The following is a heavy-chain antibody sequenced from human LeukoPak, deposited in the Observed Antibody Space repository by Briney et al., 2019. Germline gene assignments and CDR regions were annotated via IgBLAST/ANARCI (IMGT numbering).Heavy chain of an antibody. V-gene: IGHV3-15*01. D-gene: IGHD3-22*01. CDR1: GFTFSNAW. J-gene: IGHJ4*02. CDR3: TTDRYYDSSGYYSFDY. CDR2: IKSKTDGGTT. Sequence: GGSLRLSCAASGFTFSNAWMSWVRQAPGKGLEWVGRIKSKTDGGTTDYAAPVKGRFTISRDDSKNTLYLQMNSLKTEDTAVYYCTTDRYYDSSGYYSFDYWGQGTLVTVSS.